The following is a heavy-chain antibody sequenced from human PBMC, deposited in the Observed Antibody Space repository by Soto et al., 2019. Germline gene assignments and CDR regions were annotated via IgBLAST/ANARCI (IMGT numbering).Heavy chain of an antibody. Sequence: QVHLVESGGGVVQPGRSLRLSCAASGFTFSTYTMHWVRQAPGKGLEWVADISYNGKYEYYADSVKGRFTISRDNSKSTLYLQMNSPTPEDTGVFCCATAPGGAAYWGQGTLVTVSS. CDR1: GFTFSTYT. CDR3: ATAPGGAAY. J-gene: IGHJ4*02. CDR2: ISYNGKYE. V-gene: IGHV3-30*04. D-gene: IGHD6-25*01.